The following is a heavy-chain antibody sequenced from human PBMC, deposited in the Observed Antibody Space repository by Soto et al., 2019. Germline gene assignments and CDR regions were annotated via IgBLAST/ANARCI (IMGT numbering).Heavy chain of an antibody. CDR3: ARNVDYVDP. CDR1: GYNFTRYA. D-gene: IGHD4-17*01. CDR2: INTGNVNS. V-gene: IGHV1-3*04. J-gene: IGHJ5*02. Sequence: QVQLVQSGPEVKKPGASVKVSCKASGYNFTRYAMHWVRQAPGQGLEWMGWINTGNVNSHYSQKFQGRVTFTRDTSATTAYIELTGLRPEDTAIYFCARNVDYVDPWGQGTLVTVSS.